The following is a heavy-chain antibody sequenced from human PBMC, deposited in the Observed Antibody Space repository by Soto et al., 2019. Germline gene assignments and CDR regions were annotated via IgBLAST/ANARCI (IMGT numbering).Heavy chain of an antibody. CDR3: ARDQSFFGGVIAEYFQH. J-gene: IGHJ1*01. CDR1: GFTFSSYG. Sequence: EVQLVESGGGLVQPGGSLRLSCAASGFTFSSYGMRWVRQAPGKGLECVANIKQDGSEEYYVDSVKGRFTISRDKAKNSLYLQMNSLRADDTDVYYCARDQSFFGGVIAEYFQHWGQGTLVTGSP. D-gene: IGHD3-16*01. CDR2: IKQDGSEE. V-gene: IGHV3-7*01.